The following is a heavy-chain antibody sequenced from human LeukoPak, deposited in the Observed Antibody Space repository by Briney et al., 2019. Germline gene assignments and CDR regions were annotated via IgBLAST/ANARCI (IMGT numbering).Heavy chain of an antibody. J-gene: IGHJ4*02. D-gene: IGHD6-19*01. CDR2: IYHTGST. CDR1: GGSTSSSNW. Sequence: SETLSLTCAVSGGSTSSSNWWSWVRQPPGKGLEWIGEIYHTGSTNYNPYLKSRVTISVDKSKNQFSLWLSSVTAADTAVYYCARAQPDPTSYIAVAGPFDYWGQGTLVTVSS. V-gene: IGHV4-4*02. CDR3: ARAQPDPTSYIAVAGPFDY.